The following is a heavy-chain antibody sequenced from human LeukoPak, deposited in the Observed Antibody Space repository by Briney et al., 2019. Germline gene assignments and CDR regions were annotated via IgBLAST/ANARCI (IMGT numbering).Heavy chain of an antibody. V-gene: IGHV4-59*01. CDR3: ARGDYIRGNIHYNAEYFQH. CDR1: NGSIGSYY. CDR2: IDNRGNT. D-gene: IGHD3-16*01. J-gene: IGHJ1*01. Sequence: PSETLSVTCTVSNGSIGSYYWSWIRQTPRKSPEWIGYIDNRGNTHFNPSLKSRSTMSLDTSMRQFFLRLSSVTAADSAVYFCARGDYIRGNIHYNAEYFQHWGQGIPVTVSS.